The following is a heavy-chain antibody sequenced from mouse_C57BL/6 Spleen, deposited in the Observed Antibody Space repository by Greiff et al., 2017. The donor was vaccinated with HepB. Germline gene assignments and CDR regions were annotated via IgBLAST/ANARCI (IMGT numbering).Heavy chain of an antibody. V-gene: IGHV10-1*01. CDR1: GFSFNTYA. CDR3: VRHKPVYWYFDV. CDR2: IRSKSNNYAT. J-gene: IGHJ1*03. Sequence: EVQLVASGGGLVQPKGSLKLSCAASGFSFNTYAMNWVRQAPGKGLEWVARIRSKSNNYATYYADSVNDRFTISRDDSESMLYLQMNNLKTEDTATYYCVRHKPVYWYFDVWGTGTTVTVSS.